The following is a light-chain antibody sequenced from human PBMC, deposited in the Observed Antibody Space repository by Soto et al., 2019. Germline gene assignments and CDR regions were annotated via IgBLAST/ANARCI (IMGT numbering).Light chain of an antibody. CDR2: LAS. J-gene: IGKJ1*01. V-gene: IGKV3-20*01. CDR1: QSITNNY. Sequence: EIVLTQSPGTLSLSLGERATLSCRASQSITNNYLAWYQQKPGQAPRLLIYLASNTAAGIPDRFSGSASGADTPPTINRREPEDFAVYHCHQNGSSPWTFGEGTKVEIK. CDR3: HQNGSSPWT.